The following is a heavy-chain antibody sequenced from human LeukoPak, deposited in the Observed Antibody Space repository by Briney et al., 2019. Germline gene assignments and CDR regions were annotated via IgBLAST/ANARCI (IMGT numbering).Heavy chain of an antibody. CDR3: ARWYGEFPFDY. Sequence: GGSLRLSCAASGFTVSSNYMSWVRQAPGKGLEWVSVIYSGGSTYYADSVKGRFTISRDNSKNTLYLQMNSLRAEDTAVYYCARWYGEFPFDYWGQGTLVTVSS. V-gene: IGHV3-53*01. CDR1: GFTVSSNY. J-gene: IGHJ4*02. CDR2: IYSGGST. D-gene: IGHD3-10*01.